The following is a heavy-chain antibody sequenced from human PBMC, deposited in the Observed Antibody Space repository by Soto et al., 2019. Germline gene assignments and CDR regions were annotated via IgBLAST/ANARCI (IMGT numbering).Heavy chain of an antibody. CDR1: GFTFDDYA. D-gene: IGHD6-13*01. V-gene: IGHV3-9*01. CDR2: ISWNSGSI. J-gene: IGHJ3*02. CDR3: AKDSHRVSSWYGEDAFDI. Sequence: GGSLRLSCAASGFTFDDYAMHWVRQAPGKGLEWVSGISWNSGSIGYADSVKGRFTISRDNAKNSLYLQMNSLRAEDTALYYCAKDSHRVSSWYGEDAFDIWGQGTMVTVSS.